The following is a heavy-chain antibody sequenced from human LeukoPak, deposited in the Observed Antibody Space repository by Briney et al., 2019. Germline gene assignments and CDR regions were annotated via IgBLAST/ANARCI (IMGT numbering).Heavy chain of an antibody. D-gene: IGHD4-17*01. V-gene: IGHV1-58*01. Sequence: TSVKVSCKASGFTFTSSAVQWVRQARGQRLEWIGWIVVGSGNTNYAQKFQERVTITRDMSTSTAYMELSSMRSEDTAVYYCAADPYDYGDYVLGYWGQGTLVTVSS. J-gene: IGHJ4*02. CDR2: IVVGSGNT. CDR3: AADPYDYGDYVLGY. CDR1: GFTFTSSA.